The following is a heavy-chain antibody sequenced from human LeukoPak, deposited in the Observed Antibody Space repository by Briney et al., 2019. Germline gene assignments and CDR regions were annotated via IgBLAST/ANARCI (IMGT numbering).Heavy chain of an antibody. Sequence: PGGSLRLSCAASGFTFSSYGMHWVRQAPGKGLDWVAFIRYDGSNKYYADSVKGRFTISRDNSKNTLYLQMNSLRAEDTAVYYCAKDWRDYYDSSGYDAFDIWGQGTMVTVSS. CDR3: AKDWRDYYDSSGYDAFDI. V-gene: IGHV3-30*02. D-gene: IGHD3-22*01. CDR1: GFTFSSYG. CDR2: IRYDGSNK. J-gene: IGHJ3*02.